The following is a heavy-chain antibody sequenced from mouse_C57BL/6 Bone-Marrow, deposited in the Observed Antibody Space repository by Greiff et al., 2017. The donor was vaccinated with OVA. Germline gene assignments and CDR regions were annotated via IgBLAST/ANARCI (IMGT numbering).Heavy chain of an antibody. V-gene: IGHV1-69*01. J-gene: IGHJ3*01. CDR2: IDPSNSYT. Sequence: QVQLQQPGAELVMPGASVKLSCKASGYTFTSYWMHWVKQRPGQGLEWIGDIDPSNSYTNYNQKFKGKSTLTVDKSSSTAYMQLSSLTSEDSAVYYYEERKYCDSGFPWFAYWGQGTRVTVSA. CDR1: GYTFTSYW. D-gene: IGHD1-3*01. CDR3: EERKYCDSGFPWFAY.